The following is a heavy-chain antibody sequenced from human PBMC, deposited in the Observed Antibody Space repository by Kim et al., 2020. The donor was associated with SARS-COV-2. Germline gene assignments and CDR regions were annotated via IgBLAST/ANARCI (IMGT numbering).Heavy chain of an antibody. V-gene: IGHV1-8*01. CDR1: GYTFTSYD. CDR2: MNPNSGNT. CDR3: ARGLVVVAATHRYYYYYGMDV. J-gene: IGHJ6*02. Sequence: ASVKVSCKASGYTFTSYDINWVRQATGQGLEWMGWMNPNSGNTGYAQKFQGRVTMTRNTSISTAYMELSSLRSEDTAVYYCARGLVVVAATHRYYYYYGMDVWGQGTTVTVSS. D-gene: IGHD2-15*01.